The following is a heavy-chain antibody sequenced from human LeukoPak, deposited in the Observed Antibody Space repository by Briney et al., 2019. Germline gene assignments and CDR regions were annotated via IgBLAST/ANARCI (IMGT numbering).Heavy chain of an antibody. D-gene: IGHD3-22*01. CDR1: GFTFSSYW. Sequence: PGGSLRLSCAASGFTFSSYWMSWVRQAPGKGLEWVANIKQDGSEKNYVDSMKGRLTISRDNAKNTVYLQMNSLRAEDTAVYYCVRDWGYDSSGYWQKYFDTWGQGTLVTVSS. CDR2: IKQDGSEK. V-gene: IGHV3-7*01. J-gene: IGHJ4*02. CDR3: VRDWGYDSSGYWQKYFDT.